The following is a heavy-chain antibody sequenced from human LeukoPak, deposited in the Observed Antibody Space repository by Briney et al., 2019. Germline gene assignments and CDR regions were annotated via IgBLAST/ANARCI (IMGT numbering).Heavy chain of an antibody. V-gene: IGHV3-30-3*01. J-gene: IGHJ6*02. CDR1: GFTFSSYA. CDR3: AREAPDYYYGMDV. Sequence: GGSLRLSCAASGFTFSSYAMHWVRQAPGKGLEWVAVISYDGSNKYYADSAKGRFTISRDNSKNTLYLQMNSLRAEDTALYHCAREAPDYYYGMDVWGQGTTVTVSS. CDR2: ISYDGSNK.